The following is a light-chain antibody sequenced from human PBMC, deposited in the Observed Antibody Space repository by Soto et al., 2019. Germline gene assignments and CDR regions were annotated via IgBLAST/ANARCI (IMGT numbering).Light chain of an antibody. CDR2: AAS. CDR3: QQLNSYPPWT. J-gene: IGKJ1*01. Sequence: IXXTQSPSSLSASVGDRVTITCRASQGISSYLAWYQQKPGKAPKLLIYAASTLQSGVPSRFSGSGSGTDFTLTNSSLQPEDFATYYCQQLNSYPPWTFGQGTKVEIK. V-gene: IGKV1-9*01. CDR1: QGISSY.